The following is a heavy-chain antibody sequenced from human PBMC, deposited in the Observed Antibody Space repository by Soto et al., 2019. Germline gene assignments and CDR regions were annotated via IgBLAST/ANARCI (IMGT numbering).Heavy chain of an antibody. J-gene: IGHJ6*02. Sequence: QVQLVQSGAEVKKPGASVKVSCKASGYTFTNFGLSWVRQAPGQGLEWMGWISGYNGNTNYAQKFQGRVTMTTDTSTSTAYMEVWSLTSDDTAVDYCARDKGYGFGWSSSSGMDVWGQGTTVTVSS. CDR2: ISGYNGNT. D-gene: IGHD5-18*01. CDR3: ARDKGYGFGWSSSSGMDV. V-gene: IGHV1-18*01. CDR1: GYTFTNFG.